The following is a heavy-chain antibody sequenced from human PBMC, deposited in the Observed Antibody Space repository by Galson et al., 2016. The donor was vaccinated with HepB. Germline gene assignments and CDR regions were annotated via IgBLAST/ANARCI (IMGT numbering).Heavy chain of an antibody. CDR3: SRGGGDCTSASCYGVYDYAMDV. J-gene: IGHJ6*02. CDR1: GFSLSTSAVC. D-gene: IGHD2-2*01. Sequence: LVKPTQTLTLTCTFSGFSLSTSAVCVSWIRQPPGRALEWLGLIDWNDDKYYRTSLKTRLTIPKDTSRNQVVLTMTNMGPVDTATFYCSRGGGDCTSASCYGVYDYAMDVWGQGTSVTVS. V-gene: IGHV2-70*13. CDR2: IDWNDDK.